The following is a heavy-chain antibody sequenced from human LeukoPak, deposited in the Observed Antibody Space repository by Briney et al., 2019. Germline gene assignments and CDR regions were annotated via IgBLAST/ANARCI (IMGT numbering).Heavy chain of an antibody. CDR1: GYRFTSYG. CDR3: ARKGVELTDYYYYYMDV. CDR2: IIPIFGTA. V-gene: IGHV1-69*06. Sequence: GASVKVSCKASGYRFTSYGSSWVRQAPGQGLEWMGGIIPIFGTANYAQKFRGRVTITADKSTSTAYMELSSLRSEDTAVYYCARKGVELTDYYYYYMDVWGKGTTVTVSS. J-gene: IGHJ6*03. D-gene: IGHD1-7*01.